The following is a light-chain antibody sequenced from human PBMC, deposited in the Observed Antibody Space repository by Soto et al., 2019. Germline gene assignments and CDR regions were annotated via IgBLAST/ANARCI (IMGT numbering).Light chain of an antibody. CDR1: QSITNSK. Sequence: DIQMTQSPSTLSASVGDRVTITCRASQSITNSKLAWYQQKPGKAPKVVIYKASSLQSGVPSRFSGSAARTEFPLTLSSLQPDDFATYYCQHYHSSPLTFGGATKLELK. CDR2: KAS. V-gene: IGKV1-5*03. CDR3: QHYHSSPLT. J-gene: IGKJ4*01.